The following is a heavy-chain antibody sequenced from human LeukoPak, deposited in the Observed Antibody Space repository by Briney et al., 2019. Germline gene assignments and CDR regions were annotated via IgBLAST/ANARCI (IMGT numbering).Heavy chain of an antibody. D-gene: IGHD5-24*01. V-gene: IGHV3-53*04. Sequence: GSLRLSCAASGFTVSSNYMSWVRQAPGKGLEWVSVIYSGGSTYYADSVKGRFTISRHNSKNTLYLQMNSLRAEDTAVYYCARGDGYNDDNRLDPWGQGTLVTVYS. CDR1: GFTVSSNY. CDR3: ARGDGYNDDNRLDP. J-gene: IGHJ5*02. CDR2: IYSGGST.